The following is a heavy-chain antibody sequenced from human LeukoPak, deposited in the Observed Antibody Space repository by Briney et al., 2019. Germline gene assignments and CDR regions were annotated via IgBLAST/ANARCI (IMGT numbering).Heavy chain of an antibody. Sequence: GGSLRLSCTASGFTFGDYAMSWVRQAPGRGLEWVGFIRSKAYGGTTEYAASVKGRFIISRDDSKSIAYLQMNSLKTEDTAVYYCTRLRYCSGGSCYFFFDFWGQGTLVTVSS. CDR2: IRSKAYGGTT. D-gene: IGHD2-15*01. J-gene: IGHJ4*02. CDR3: TRLRYCSGGSCYFFFDF. CDR1: GFTFGDYA. V-gene: IGHV3-49*04.